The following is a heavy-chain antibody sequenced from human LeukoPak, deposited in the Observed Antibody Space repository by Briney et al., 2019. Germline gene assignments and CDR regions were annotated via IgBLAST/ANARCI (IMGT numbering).Heavy chain of an antibody. V-gene: IGHV3-9*01. D-gene: IGHD5-24*01. J-gene: IGHJ4*02. CDR1: GFTFDDYA. Sequence: GRSLRLSCAASGFTFDDYAMHWVRQAPGKGLEWASGISWNSGSVGYADSVKGRFTISRDNAKNSLYLQMNSLRAEDTALYYCAKDRGEGYSYYFDYWGQGTLVTVSS. CDR2: ISWNSGSV. CDR3: AKDRGEGYSYYFDY.